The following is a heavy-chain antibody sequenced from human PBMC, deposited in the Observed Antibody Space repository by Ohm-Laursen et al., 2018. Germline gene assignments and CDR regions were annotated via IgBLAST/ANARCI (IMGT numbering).Heavy chain of an antibody. Sequence: SLRLSCSASGFTFSSYGMHWVRQAPGKGLEWVAVISYDGSKKYYADSVKGRFTISRDNAKNSLYLQMNSLRAEDTALYYCAKDRGDGYNQGAFDIWGQGTMVTVSS. CDR3: AKDRGDGYNQGAFDI. CDR1: GFTFSSYG. CDR2: ISYDGSKK. V-gene: IGHV3-30*18. J-gene: IGHJ3*02. D-gene: IGHD5-24*01.